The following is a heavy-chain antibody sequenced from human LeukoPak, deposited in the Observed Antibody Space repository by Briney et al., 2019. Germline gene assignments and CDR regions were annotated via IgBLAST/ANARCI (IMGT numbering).Heavy chain of an antibody. V-gene: IGHV3-7*01. Sequence: PGGSLRLSCAASGFAFGSYYMNWVRPAPGKGLEWVANIKPDGSEENYVDSVRGRFTISRDNAKNSVYLQMNSLRADNTALYYCVRGHYADYTSQGTLVTVSS. CDR1: GFAFGSYY. CDR2: IKPDGSEE. J-gene: IGHJ4*02. CDR3: VRGHYADY.